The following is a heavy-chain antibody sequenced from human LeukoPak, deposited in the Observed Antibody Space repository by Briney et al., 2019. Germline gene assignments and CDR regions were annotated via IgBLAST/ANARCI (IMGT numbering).Heavy chain of an antibody. V-gene: IGHV4-31*03. CDR3: ASGIFPYYYDSSGYYFDY. Sequence: PSETLSLTCTVSGGSISSGGYYWSWIGQHPGKALAWIGYIYYSGSTYYNPSLKSRVTISVDTSKNQFSLKLSSVTAADTAVYYCASGIFPYYYDSSGYYFDYWGQGTLVTVSS. CDR1: GGSISSGGYY. CDR2: IYYSGST. D-gene: IGHD3-22*01. J-gene: IGHJ4*02.